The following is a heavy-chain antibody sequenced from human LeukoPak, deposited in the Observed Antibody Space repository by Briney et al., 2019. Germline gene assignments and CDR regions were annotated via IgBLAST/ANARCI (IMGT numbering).Heavy chain of an antibody. CDR2: ISYDGSNK. Sequence: TGGSLRLSCAASGFTFSSYAMHWVRQAPGKGLEWVAVISYDGSNKYYADSVKGRFTISRDNSKNTLYLQMNSLRAEDTAVYYCERDRHYYGSGSENWFDPWGQGTLVTVSS. CDR3: ERDRHYYGSGSENWFDP. J-gene: IGHJ5*02. V-gene: IGHV3-30*01. CDR1: GFTFSSYA. D-gene: IGHD3-10*01.